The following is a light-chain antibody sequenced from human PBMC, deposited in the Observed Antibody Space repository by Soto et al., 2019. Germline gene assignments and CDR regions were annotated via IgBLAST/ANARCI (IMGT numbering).Light chain of an antibody. J-gene: IGKJ5*01. Sequence: DIQLTQSPSFLSASVVDRVTITFRASQGINSNLAWYQQKPGKAPKLLIYTVSTLQSGVPSRFSGSGSGTEFSLTISSLQPEDFATYYCQQLNSYPITFGQGTRLEIK. V-gene: IGKV1-9*01. CDR2: TVS. CDR3: QQLNSYPIT. CDR1: QGINSN.